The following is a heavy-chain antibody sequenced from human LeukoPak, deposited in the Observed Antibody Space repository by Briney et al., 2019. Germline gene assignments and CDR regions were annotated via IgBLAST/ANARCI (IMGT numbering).Heavy chain of an antibody. CDR1: GFTFHDYA. J-gene: IGHJ3*02. CDR2: IRWDSGST. CDR3: AINYYDSSGTRVGAFDI. D-gene: IGHD3-22*01. Sequence: GGSLRLSCTVSGFTFHDYAMHWVRQAPGKGLEWVSLIRWDSGSTYYADSVRGRFTISRDNSKNTLYLQMNSLRAEDTAVYYCAINYYDSSGTRVGAFDIWGQGTMVTVSS. V-gene: IGHV3-43D*03.